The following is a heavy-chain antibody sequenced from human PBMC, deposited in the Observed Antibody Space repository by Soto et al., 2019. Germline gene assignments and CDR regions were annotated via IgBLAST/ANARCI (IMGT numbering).Heavy chain of an antibody. Sequence: PSETLSLTCTVSGGSISSSYYYWGWIRQPPGKGLEWIGSIYYNGSTYYNPSLKSRVTIFVDTSKNQFSLKLTSVIAADTAVYYCAGISSGYGDAADSVYWGQGTLVTVSS. CDR2: IYYNGST. CDR1: GGSISSSYYY. CDR3: AGISSGYGDAADSVY. D-gene: IGHD4-17*01. V-gene: IGHV4-39*01. J-gene: IGHJ4*02.